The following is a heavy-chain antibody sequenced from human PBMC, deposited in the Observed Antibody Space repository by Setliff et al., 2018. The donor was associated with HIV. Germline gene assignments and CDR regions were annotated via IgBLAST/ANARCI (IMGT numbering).Heavy chain of an antibody. V-gene: IGHV4-4*02. CDR2: IYHSGAT. D-gene: IGHD3-22*01. CDR3: GGNGYYSIDY. J-gene: IGHJ4*02. Sequence: SETLSLTCAVSGDSISSDKWWSWVRQSPGKGLEWIGEIYHSGATNYNPSLKGRVIISVDKSKNQFSLNLNSLTVADTAIYYCGGNGYYSIDYWGQGTLVTVSS. CDR1: GDSISSDKW.